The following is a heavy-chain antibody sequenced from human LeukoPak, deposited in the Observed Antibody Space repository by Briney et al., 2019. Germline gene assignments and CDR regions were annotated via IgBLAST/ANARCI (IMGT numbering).Heavy chain of an antibody. Sequence: GGSLRLSCAASEFTVSAKYMSWVRQAPGKGLEWVSSIYGDGRTYYTDSVKARFSISRDNSKGTMYLQMNSLRAEDTAKYYCSGSWRYGPGEGTDVWGQGTTVTVS. CDR3: SGSWRYGPGEGTDV. V-gene: IGHV3-66*01. D-gene: IGHD3-10*01. CDR1: EFTVSAKY. J-gene: IGHJ6*02. CDR2: IYGDGRT.